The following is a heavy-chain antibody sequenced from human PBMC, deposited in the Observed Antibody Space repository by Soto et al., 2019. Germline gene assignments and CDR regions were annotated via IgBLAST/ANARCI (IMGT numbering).Heavy chain of an antibody. D-gene: IGHD3-22*01. V-gene: IGHV4-39*01. CDR3: ARNYYDSSGYVVFDY. CDR2: IYYSGST. J-gene: IGHJ4*02. CDR1: GGSISSSSYY. Sequence: QLQLQESGPGLVKPSETLSLTCTVSGGSISSSSYYWGWIRQPPGKGLEWIGSIYYSGSTYYNPSLTSRVTIAVDTSKNQCSLKLSSVTAADTAVYYCARNYYDSSGYVVFDYWGQGTLVTVSS.